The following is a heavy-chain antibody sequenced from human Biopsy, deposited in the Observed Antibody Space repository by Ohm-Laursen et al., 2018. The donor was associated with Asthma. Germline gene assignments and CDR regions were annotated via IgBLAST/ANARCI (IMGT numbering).Heavy chain of an antibody. CDR1: GYTFTSYY. J-gene: IGHJ4*02. D-gene: IGHD1-26*01. V-gene: IGHV1-46*01. CDR3: ARAGALIVGATMGY. Sequence: SSVKVSCNTSGYTFTSYYMHWVRQAPGQGLEWVGIINPSGGSTSYAQKFQGRVTMTRDTSTSTVYMELSSLRSEDTAVYYCARAGALIVGATMGYWGQGTLVTVSS. CDR2: INPSGGST.